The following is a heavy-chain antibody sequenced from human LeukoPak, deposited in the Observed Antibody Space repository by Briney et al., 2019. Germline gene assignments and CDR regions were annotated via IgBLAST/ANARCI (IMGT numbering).Heavy chain of an antibody. D-gene: IGHD3-22*01. CDR3: ARVYDSSGYYYHEGGYFDY. Sequence: GASVKVSCKASGYTFTSYYMHWVRQAPGQGLEWMGIINPSGGSTSYAQKFQGRVTMTRDTSTSTVYVELSSLRSEDTAVYYCARVYDSSGYYYHEGGYFDYWGQGTLVTVSS. CDR1: GYTFTSYY. J-gene: IGHJ4*02. CDR2: INPSGGST. V-gene: IGHV1-46*01.